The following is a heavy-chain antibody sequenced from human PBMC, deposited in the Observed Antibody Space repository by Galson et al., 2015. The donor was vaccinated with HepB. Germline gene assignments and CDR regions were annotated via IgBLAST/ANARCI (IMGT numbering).Heavy chain of an antibody. J-gene: IGHJ4*02. CDR1: GYSFTSYW. CDR2: IDPSDSYT. V-gene: IGHV5-10-1*01. D-gene: IGHD6-19*01. CDR3: ARQGETVAGTIALDY. Sequence: QSGAEVKKPGESLRTSCKGSGYSFTSYWISWVRQMPGKGLEWMGRIDPSDSYTNYSPSFQGHVTISADKSISTAYLQWSSLKASDTAMYYCARQGETVAGTIALDYWGQGTLVTVSS.